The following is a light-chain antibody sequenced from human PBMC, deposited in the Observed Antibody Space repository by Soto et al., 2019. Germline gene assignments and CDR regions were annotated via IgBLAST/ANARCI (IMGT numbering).Light chain of an antibody. CDR1: QSSSRW. CDR3: QEYTTYSRT. Sequence: DIQMTQSPSTLSASIGDRVTITCRASQSSSRWLAWYQQKPGKAPKVLIYDASTLESGVPSRFSGGGSGTEFTLTITSLQPDDFATYYCQEYTTYSRTFGQGTNVEVK. V-gene: IGKV1-5*01. CDR2: DAS. J-gene: IGKJ1*01.